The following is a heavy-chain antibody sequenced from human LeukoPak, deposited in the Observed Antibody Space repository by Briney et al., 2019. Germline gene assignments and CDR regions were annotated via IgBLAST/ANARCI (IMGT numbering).Heavy chain of an antibody. Sequence: PGGSLRLSCAASGFTFSTYSMNWVRQAPGKGLEWVSSISGSSSNIYYADSVKGRFTISRDNAKNSLYLQMNSLRAEDTAVYYCVSETGTTPWGYLGPFDPWGQGTLVTVSS. CDR3: VSETGTTPWGYLGPFDP. CDR1: GFTFSTYS. D-gene: IGHD1-1*01. J-gene: IGHJ5*02. CDR2: ISGSSSNI. V-gene: IGHV3-21*01.